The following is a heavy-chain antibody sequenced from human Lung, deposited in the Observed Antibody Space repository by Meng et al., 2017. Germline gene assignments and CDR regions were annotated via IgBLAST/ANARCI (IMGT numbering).Heavy chain of an antibody. Sequence: QAQLVQSGADEKKPGARVRVSRNVSVYTFNSDDINCVRQATGQGLEWRGWMNPKSSNTGYAQKFQGRVTMTRNTSISKAYMELSSLRSEDTAVYDCARGLREIKLLSSSWPYYFDYWGQGTLVTVSS. CDR3: ARGLREIKLLSSSWPYYFDY. J-gene: IGHJ4*02. CDR2: MNPKSSNT. CDR1: VYTFNSDD. D-gene: IGHD6-13*01. V-gene: IGHV1-8*01.